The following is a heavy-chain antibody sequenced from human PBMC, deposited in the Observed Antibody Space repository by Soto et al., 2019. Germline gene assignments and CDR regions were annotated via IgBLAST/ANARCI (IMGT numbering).Heavy chain of an antibody. Sequence: QVQLQESGPGLVKTSGTLSLTCGVSGGSVSRSDGWTWVRQTPGKGLEWIGEIHHSGNTNYNPSLKSRVTISIDKSKNQFSLNLTSMTAADTAVYYCARDERPAAAVVRWFDPWGQGILVTVSS. CDR2: IHHSGNT. J-gene: IGHJ5*02. D-gene: IGHD6-13*01. CDR3: ARDERPAAAVVRWFDP. V-gene: IGHV4-4*02. CDR1: GGSVSRSDG.